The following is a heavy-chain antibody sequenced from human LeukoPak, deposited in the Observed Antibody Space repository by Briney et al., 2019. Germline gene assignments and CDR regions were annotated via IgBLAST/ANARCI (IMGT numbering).Heavy chain of an antibody. CDR3: ARTLYGDYNNWYFDL. V-gene: IGHV3-74*01. J-gene: IGHJ2*01. CDR2: IKGDGSST. D-gene: IGHD4-11*01. Sequence: GSLRLSCDASTITFSRYWMHWVRQAPGKGLMWVSRIKGDGSSTVYADSVKGRFTISRDNAKNTLFLQMNSLRVEDTAVYYCARTLYGDYNNWYFDLWGRGTLVTVSS. CDR1: TITFSRYW.